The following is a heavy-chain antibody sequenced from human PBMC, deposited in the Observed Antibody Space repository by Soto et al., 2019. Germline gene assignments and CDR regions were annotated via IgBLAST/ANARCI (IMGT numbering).Heavy chain of an antibody. CDR1: GFTFSGHW. CDR3: AKDRMTGTTGWFDP. Sequence: PGGSLRLSCATSGFTFSGHWMSWVRQAPGKGLEWVATIKQDGSEKYYVDSVRGRFTISRDNAENSLFLQMNSLRDEDTAVYYCAKDRMTGTTGWFDPWGQGILVTVSS. V-gene: IGHV3-7*01. CDR2: IKQDGSEK. D-gene: IGHD1-1*01. J-gene: IGHJ5*02.